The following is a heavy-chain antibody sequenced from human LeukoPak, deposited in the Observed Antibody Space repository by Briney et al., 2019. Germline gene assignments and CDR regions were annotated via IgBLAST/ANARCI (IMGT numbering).Heavy chain of an antibody. V-gene: IGHV3-23*01. CDR3: AKAGDIVVVPAARTPSDY. CDR2: ISGGGGST. D-gene: IGHD2-2*01. J-gene: IGHJ4*02. Sequence: SGGSLRLSCAASGFTFSSYAMSWVRQAPGKGLEWVSAISGGGGSTYYADSVKGRFTISRDNSKNTLYLQMNSLRAEDTAVYYCAKAGDIVVVPAARTPSDYWGQGTLVTVSS. CDR1: GFTFSSYA.